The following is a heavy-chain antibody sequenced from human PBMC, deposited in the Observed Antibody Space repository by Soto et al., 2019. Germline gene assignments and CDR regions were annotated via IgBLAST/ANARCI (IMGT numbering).Heavy chain of an antibody. D-gene: IGHD3-3*01. Sequence: SETLSLTCTVSGGFISSYYWSWIRQPPGKGLEWIGNIFYSGSTNYNPSLDSRVTMSVDTSNNQFSLKLKSVTAADTAIYYCARRRNTMTVDFDSWGQAAMVTVSS. CDR2: IFYSGST. J-gene: IGHJ4*02. CDR3: ARRRNTMTVDFDS. V-gene: IGHV4-59*01. CDR1: GGFISSYY.